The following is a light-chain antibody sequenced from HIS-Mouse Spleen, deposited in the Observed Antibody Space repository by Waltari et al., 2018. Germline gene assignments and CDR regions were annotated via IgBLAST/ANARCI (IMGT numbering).Light chain of an antibody. J-gene: IGLJ2*01. CDR1: SSDVGGYNY. CDR2: DVS. CDR3: CSYAGSYPVV. Sequence: QSALTQPRSVSGSPGQSVTISCTGTSSDVGGYNYVSWYQQHPGKAPKLMIYDVSKRPSGVPDRFAGSKSGNTASRTISGLQAEDEADYYCCSYAGSYPVVFGGGTKLTVL. V-gene: IGLV2-11*01.